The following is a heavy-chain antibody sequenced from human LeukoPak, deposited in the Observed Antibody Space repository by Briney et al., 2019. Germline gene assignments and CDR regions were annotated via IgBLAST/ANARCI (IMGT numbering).Heavy chain of an antibody. CDR3: ARADTAMPTDY. Sequence: KPGGSLRLSCAASGFTFSSYSMNWVRQAPGKELEWVSSISSSSSYIYYADSVKGRFTISRDNAKNSLYLQMNSLRAEDTAVYYCARADTAMPTDYWGQGTLVTVSS. V-gene: IGHV3-21*01. CDR2: ISSSSSYI. CDR1: GFTFSSYS. J-gene: IGHJ4*02. D-gene: IGHD5-18*01.